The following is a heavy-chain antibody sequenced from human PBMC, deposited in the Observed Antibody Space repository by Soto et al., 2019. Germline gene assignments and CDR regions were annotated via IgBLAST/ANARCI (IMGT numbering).Heavy chain of an antibody. D-gene: IGHD1-1*01. CDR3: VRDGKKTLRDWFDP. Sequence: SETLSLTCTVSGASISGLYWSWIRKSAGKGLEWIGRIYATGTTDYNPSLKSRVMMSVDTSKKQFSLKLRSVTDADTAVYYCVRDGKKTLRDWFDPWGQGISFTVSS. CDR1: GASISGLY. CDR2: IYATGTT. V-gene: IGHV4-4*07. J-gene: IGHJ5*02.